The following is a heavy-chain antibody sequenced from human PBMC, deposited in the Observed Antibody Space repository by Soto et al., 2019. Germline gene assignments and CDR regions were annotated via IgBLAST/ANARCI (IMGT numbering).Heavy chain of an antibody. CDR1: GFTFSNYA. CDR2: ISGSGDST. D-gene: IGHD1-26*01. V-gene: IGHV3-23*01. CDR3: ARRGSGSYYDY. J-gene: IGHJ4*02. Sequence: EVQLLESGGGLVQPGGSLRLSCAASGFTFSNYAMNWVRQAPVKGLEWVSVISGSGDSTYHADSVKGRFTISRDNSKNTLYLHLNSLRAEDTAVYYCARRGSGSYYDYWGQGTLVTVSS.